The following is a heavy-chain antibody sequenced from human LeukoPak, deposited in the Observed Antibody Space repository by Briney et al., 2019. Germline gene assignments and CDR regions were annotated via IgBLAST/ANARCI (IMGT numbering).Heavy chain of an antibody. CDR1: GGSLNSISHY. V-gene: IGHV4-39*07. CDR3: AREDPYSSNLY. CDR2: LFYTGRS. D-gene: IGHD6-13*01. Sequence: SETLSLTCTVSGGSLNSISHYWGWVRQPPGKGLEWIGTLFYTGRSDYNPSLKSRVTISGDTSKNEFSLKLSSVTAADTAVYYCAREDPYSSNLYWGQGTLVTVSS. J-gene: IGHJ1*01.